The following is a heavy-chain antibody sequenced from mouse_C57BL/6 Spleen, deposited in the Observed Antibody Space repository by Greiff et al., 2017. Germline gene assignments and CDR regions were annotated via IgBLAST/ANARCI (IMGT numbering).Heavy chain of an antibody. CDR1: GFTFSDYY. V-gene: IGHV5-12*01. J-gene: IGHJ4*01. Sequence: EVKLMESGGGLVQPGGSLKLSCAASGFTFSDYYMYWVRQTPEKRLEWVAYISNGGGSTYYPDTVKGRFTISRDNAKNTLYLQMSRLKSEDTAMYYCARQAAQAPGDAMDYWGQRTSVTVSS. CDR2: ISNGGGST. CDR3: ARQAAQAPGDAMDY. D-gene: IGHD3-2*02.